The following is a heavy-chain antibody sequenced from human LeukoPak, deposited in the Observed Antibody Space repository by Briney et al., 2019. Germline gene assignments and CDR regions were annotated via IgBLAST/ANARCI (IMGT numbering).Heavy chain of an antibody. CDR3: ARGGPKKPDY. Sequence: LEWIGYIYYSGSTNYNPSLKSRVTISVDTSKNQFSLKLSSVTAADTAVYYCARGGPKKPDYWGQGTLVTVSS. D-gene: IGHD1-14*01. CDR2: IYYSGST. V-gene: IGHV4-59*09. J-gene: IGHJ4*02.